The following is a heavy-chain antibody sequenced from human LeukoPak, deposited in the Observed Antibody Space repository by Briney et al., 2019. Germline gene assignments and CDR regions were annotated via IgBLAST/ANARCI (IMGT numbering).Heavy chain of an antibody. V-gene: IGHV3-23*01. CDR1: GFTFSTYG. Sequence: GGSLRLSCAASGFTFSTYGMGWVRQAPGKGLEWVSSINDNGGTSTWYADSVKGRFTISRDNSKNTLYLQMNSLRAEDTAVYYCARDPYSGSYGNYYYYYMDVWGKGTTVTISS. D-gene: IGHD1-26*01. J-gene: IGHJ6*03. CDR3: ARDPYSGSYGNYYYYYMDV. CDR2: INDNGGTST.